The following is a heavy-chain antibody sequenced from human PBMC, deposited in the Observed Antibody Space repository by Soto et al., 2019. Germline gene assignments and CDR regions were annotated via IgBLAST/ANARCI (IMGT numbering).Heavy chain of an antibody. Sequence: GGSLRLSCAASGFAFRTYAMHWVRQAPGRGLEYVSAITSDGGTTYYGDSVRGRFSISRDNSKNALYLQMGSLRAEDMAVYYCASLGRDDEDYWGQGTLVTVSS. V-gene: IGHV3-64*02. CDR2: ITSDGGTT. CDR3: ASLGRDDEDY. D-gene: IGHD1-1*01. CDR1: GFAFRTYA. J-gene: IGHJ4*02.